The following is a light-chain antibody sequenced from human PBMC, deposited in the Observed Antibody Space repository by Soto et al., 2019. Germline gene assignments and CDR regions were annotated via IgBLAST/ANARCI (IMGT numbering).Light chain of an antibody. CDR3: QHYVSPPIT. V-gene: IGKV3-20*01. CDR1: QNLRSS. CDR2: GAS. J-gene: IGKJ5*01. Sequence: VMTQSPATLSVSPGERATLSCRASQNLRSSLAWYQQKPGQAPRLLIYGASNRATGIPDRLSGSGSGTDFTLTISRLEPEDFAVYYCQHYVSPPITFGQGTRLEIK.